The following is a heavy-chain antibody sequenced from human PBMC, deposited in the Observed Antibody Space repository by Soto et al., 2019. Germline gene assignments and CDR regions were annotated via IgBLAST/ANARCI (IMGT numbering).Heavy chain of an antibody. J-gene: IGHJ3*02. Sequence: GASVKVSCKASGYSFITSYYMHWVRQAPGQGLEWMGIINPTGSITKYSQRFQGRLTMTRDTSTSTDYMELTTLTSEDTAVYFCARDTGYDHDAFDIWGQGTMVTVSS. CDR1: GYSFITSYY. CDR3: ARDTGYDHDAFDI. CDR2: INPTGSIT. V-gene: IGHV1-46*01. D-gene: IGHD5-12*01.